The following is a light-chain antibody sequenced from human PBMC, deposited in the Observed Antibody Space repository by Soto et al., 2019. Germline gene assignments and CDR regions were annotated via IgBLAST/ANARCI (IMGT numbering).Light chain of an antibody. CDR2: DAS. J-gene: IGKJ3*01. CDR1: QSVSSY. Sequence: EIVLTQSPATLPLSPGERATLSCRASQSVSSYLAWYQQKPGQAPRLLIYDASNRATGIPARFSGSGSGTDFTLTISSLEPEDFAVYYCQQRSNWPFTFGRGTKVDIK. V-gene: IGKV3-11*01. CDR3: QQRSNWPFT.